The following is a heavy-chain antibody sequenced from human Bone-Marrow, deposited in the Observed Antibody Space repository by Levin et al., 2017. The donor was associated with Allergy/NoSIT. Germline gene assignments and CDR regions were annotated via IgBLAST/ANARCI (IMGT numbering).Heavy chain of an antibody. CDR1: GYTFADYY. CDR3: ARESMITTDICDF. V-gene: IGHV1-2*06. D-gene: IGHD3-16*01. J-gene: IGHJ4*02. Sequence: ASVKVSCKASGYTFADYYIHWVRQAPGQGLEWMGRINPKSGATDYAQNFQGRVTLTREKSLSTAFMDLKNLTSDDTAIFYCARESMITTDICDFWGQGTLVTVSS. CDR2: INPKSGAT.